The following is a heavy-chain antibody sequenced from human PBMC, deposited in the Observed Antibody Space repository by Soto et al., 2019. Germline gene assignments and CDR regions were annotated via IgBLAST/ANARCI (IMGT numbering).Heavy chain of an antibody. Sequence: QVQLVESGGGVVQPGRSLRLSCAASGFTFSSYGMHWVRQAPGKGLEWVAVISYDGSNKYYADSVKGRFTISRDNSKNTLSLQMNSLRAEDTAVYYCAQDIAAAHYYYGMDVWGQGTTVTVSS. CDR2: ISYDGSNK. CDR3: AQDIAAAHYYYGMDV. V-gene: IGHV3-30*18. D-gene: IGHD6-13*01. J-gene: IGHJ6*02. CDR1: GFTFSSYG.